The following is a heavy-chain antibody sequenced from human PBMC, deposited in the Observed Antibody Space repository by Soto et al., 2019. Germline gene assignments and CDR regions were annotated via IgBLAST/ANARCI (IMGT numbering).Heavy chain of an antibody. CDR3: ARDQPGYSYGYGLGY. CDR2: ISSSSSYI. D-gene: IGHD5-18*01. J-gene: IGHJ4*02. V-gene: IGHV3-21*01. Sequence: EVQLVESGGGLVKPGGSLRLSCAASGFTFSSYSMNWVRQAPGKGLEWVSSISSSSSYIYYADSVKGRFTISRDNAKNSRYLQKNSLRAEDTVVYYCARDQPGYSYGYGLGYWGQGTLVTVSS. CDR1: GFTFSSYS.